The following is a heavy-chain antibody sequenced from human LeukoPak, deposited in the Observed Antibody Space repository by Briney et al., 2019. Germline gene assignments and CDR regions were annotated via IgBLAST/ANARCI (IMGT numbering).Heavy chain of an antibody. CDR1: GGSISSGDYY. D-gene: IGHD4-17*01. V-gene: IGHV4-30-4*08. J-gene: IGHJ4*02. Sequence: PSQTLSLTCTVSGGSISSGDYYWSWIRQPPGKGLEWIGYIYYSGSTYYNPSLKSRVTISLDTSKNQFSLKLRSVTAADTAVYYCARDPTVTTPFDYWGQGTLVTVSS. CDR2: IYYSGST. CDR3: ARDPTVTTPFDY.